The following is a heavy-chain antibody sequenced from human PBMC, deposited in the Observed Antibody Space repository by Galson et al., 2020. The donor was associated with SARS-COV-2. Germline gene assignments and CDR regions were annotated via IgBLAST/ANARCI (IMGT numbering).Heavy chain of an antibody. Sequence: ETSETLSLTCAVYGGSFSGYYWSWIRQPPGKGLEWIGEINHSGSTNYNPSLKSRVTISVDTSKNQFSLKLSSVTAADTAVYYCARGGIASGWNGLDYWGQGTLVTVSS. D-gene: IGHD6-19*01. CDR3: ARGGIASGWNGLDY. V-gene: IGHV4-34*01. CDR1: GGSFSGYY. J-gene: IGHJ4*02. CDR2: INHSGST.